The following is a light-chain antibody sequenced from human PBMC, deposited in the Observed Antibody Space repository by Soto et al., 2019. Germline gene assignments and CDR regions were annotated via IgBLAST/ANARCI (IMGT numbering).Light chain of an antibody. V-gene: IGLV2-8*01. CDR2: EIN. CDR3: SSFAGSNNFPYV. CDR1: SSDVGAYDY. Sequence: QSVLAQPPSASGSPGQSVTISCTGTSSDVGAYDYVSWYQQHPGKAPKLMIYEINKRPSGVPDRFSGSKSGKTASLTVSGLQAEDEADYYCSSFAGSNNFPYVFGTGTKV. J-gene: IGLJ1*01.